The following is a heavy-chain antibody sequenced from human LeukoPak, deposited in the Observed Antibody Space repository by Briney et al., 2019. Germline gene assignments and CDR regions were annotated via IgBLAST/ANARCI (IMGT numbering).Heavy chain of an antibody. CDR3: ARVGPETAFDY. J-gene: IGHJ4*02. CDR1: GFTLSSFS. Sequence: GGSLRPSCAASGFTLSSFSMHWVRQSPGRGLEYVSAINYKGGTTYYADSVKGRFTIPRDNSKNTLYLQMASLRGEDMAVYYCARVGPETAFDYWGQGTLVTVSS. CDR2: INYKGGTT. V-gene: IGHV3-64*02. D-gene: IGHD1-14*01.